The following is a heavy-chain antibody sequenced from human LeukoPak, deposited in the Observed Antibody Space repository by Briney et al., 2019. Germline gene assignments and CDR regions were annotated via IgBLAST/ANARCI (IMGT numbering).Heavy chain of an antibody. D-gene: IGHD1-1*01. V-gene: IGHV4-59*01. J-gene: IGHJ4*02. Sequence: SEALSLTCSVSSDSISRYYWSWSRQSPGKALEWIGYMYHGGSAHYSPSLRSRVTISIDRSRNQISLKVASVTTADTAVYFCARVRGQLWPPDYWGQGTQVIVSS. CDR3: ARVRGQLWPPDY. CDR2: MYHGGSA. CDR1: SDSISRYY.